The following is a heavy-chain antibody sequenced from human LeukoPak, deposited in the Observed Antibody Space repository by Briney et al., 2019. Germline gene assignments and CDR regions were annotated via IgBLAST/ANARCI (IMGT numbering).Heavy chain of an antibody. V-gene: IGHV3-21*01. CDR2: IIRMSSYI. CDR1: GFTLPRDY. CDR3: ARDPIVVVPAAIQGQGWFDP. Sequence: GGSPTPSCVPLGFTLPRDYIEWVRPAPREGGGWGSSIIRMSSYIYYTDSGKGRFTISRDNAKNSLYLQMNSLRAEDTAVYYCARDPIVVVPAAIQGQGWFDPWGQGTLVTVSS. D-gene: IGHD2-2*01. J-gene: IGHJ5*02.